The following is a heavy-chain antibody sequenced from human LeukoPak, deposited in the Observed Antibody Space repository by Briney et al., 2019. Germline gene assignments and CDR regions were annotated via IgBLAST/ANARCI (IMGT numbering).Heavy chain of an antibody. CDR2: VSYSGST. J-gene: IGHJ4*02. CDR3: ARQSGFPTVVTRFDY. CDR1: GGSLSSRNYY. V-gene: IGHV4-39*01. D-gene: IGHD4-23*01. Sequence: PSETLSLTCTVSGGSLSSRNYYWGWIRQPPGKGLEWIGSVSYSGSTYHNPSLKSRVTTSVDTSNNQFSLKLNSVTAAGTAVYYCARQSGFPTVVTRFDYWGQGTLVTVSS.